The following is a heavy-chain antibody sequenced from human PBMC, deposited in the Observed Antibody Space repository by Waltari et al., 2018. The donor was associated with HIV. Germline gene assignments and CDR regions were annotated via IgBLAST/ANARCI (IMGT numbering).Heavy chain of an antibody. Sequence: QLQLQESGPGLVKPSETLSLSCTVSGGSIRSSSYYWGWIRQPPGKGLEWIGSIYYSGSTYYNPSLKSRITISVDTSKNQFSLKLSSVTAADTAVYYCARQISSSSNYYYYSMDVWGQGTTVTVSS. V-gene: IGHV4-39*01. J-gene: IGHJ6*02. CDR3: ARQISSSSNYYYYSMDV. CDR1: GGSIRSSSYY. CDR2: IYYSGST. D-gene: IGHD6-6*01.